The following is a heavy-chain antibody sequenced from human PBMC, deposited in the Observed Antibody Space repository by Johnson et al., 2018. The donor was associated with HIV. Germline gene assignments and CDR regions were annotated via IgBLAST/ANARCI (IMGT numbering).Heavy chain of an antibody. D-gene: IGHD2-21*01. Sequence: VQLVESGGVVVQPGGSLRLSCAASGFTFDDYAMHWVRQAPGKGLEWVSGISWNSGSIGYADSVKGRFTISRDNAKNSLYLQMNSLRAEDTALYYCAIDCGGDCYSGSGAFDIWGQGTMVTVSS. V-gene: IGHV3-9*01. CDR2: ISWNSGSI. CDR3: AIDCGGDCYSGSGAFDI. J-gene: IGHJ3*02. CDR1: GFTFDDYA.